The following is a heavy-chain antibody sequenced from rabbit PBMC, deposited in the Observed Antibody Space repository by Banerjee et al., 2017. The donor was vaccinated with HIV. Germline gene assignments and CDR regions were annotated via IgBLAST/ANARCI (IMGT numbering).Heavy chain of an antibody. D-gene: IGHD4-1*01. CDR1: GFSFSSSYY. CDR3: ARGGDWAFKL. Sequence: QSLEESGGDLVKPGASLTLTCTASGFSFSSSYYMCWVRQAPGKGLEWIACIYNGDGSTYYANWAKGRFTISKTSSTTVTLQMTSLTAADTATYFCARGGDWAFKLWGQGTLVTVS. V-gene: IGHV1S40*01. CDR2: IYNGDGST. J-gene: IGHJ4*01.